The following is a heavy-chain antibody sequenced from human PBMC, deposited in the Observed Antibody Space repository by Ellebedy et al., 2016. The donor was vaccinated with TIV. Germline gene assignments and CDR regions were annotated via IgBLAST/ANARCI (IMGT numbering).Heavy chain of an antibody. CDR3: ARTFTETLGGSTTHWVLDY. V-gene: IGHV4-4*08. CDR1: GVSINRSY. D-gene: IGHD2/OR15-2a*01. CDR2: VSPGGST. Sequence: SETLSLTCTVSGVSINRSYWSWIRLPPGKGLEWIGYVSPGGSTHYSPSFESRVTISVDTSKSQFSLNLKSVTAGDTAVYYCARTFTETLGGSTTHWVLDYWGRGTLVTASS. J-gene: IGHJ4*02.